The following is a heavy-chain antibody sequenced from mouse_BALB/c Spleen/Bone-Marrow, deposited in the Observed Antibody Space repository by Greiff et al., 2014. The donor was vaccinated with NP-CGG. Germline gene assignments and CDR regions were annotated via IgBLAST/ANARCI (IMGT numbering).Heavy chain of an antibody. CDR2: IDPANGNT. V-gene: IGHV14-3*02. D-gene: IGHD1-1*01. J-gene: IGHJ2*01. Sequence: EVKLQESGAELVKPGASVKLSCTASGFNIKDTYMRWVKQRPEQGLEWIGRIDPANGNTKYDPKFQGKATITADTSSNTAYLQLSSLTSEDTAVYYCARYYYGSSYFDYWGQGTTLTVSS. CDR1: GFNIKDTY. CDR3: ARYYYGSSYFDY.